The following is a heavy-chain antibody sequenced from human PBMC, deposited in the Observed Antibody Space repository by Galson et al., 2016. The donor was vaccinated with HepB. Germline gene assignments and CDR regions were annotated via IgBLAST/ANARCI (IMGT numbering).Heavy chain of an antibody. V-gene: IGHV3-66*01. J-gene: IGHJ4*02. CDR3: AHNNGWYGRGYFDY. Sequence: SLRLSCAASGVTVSPDYMSRARQAPGKGLEWASVIYNDGRTYSADSVEGRFTISRDNSKNTLYLQMNNLRAEDTAVYYCAHNNGWYGRGYFDYWGQGTLVTVSS. CDR1: GVTVSPDY. D-gene: IGHD6-19*01. CDR2: IYNDGRT.